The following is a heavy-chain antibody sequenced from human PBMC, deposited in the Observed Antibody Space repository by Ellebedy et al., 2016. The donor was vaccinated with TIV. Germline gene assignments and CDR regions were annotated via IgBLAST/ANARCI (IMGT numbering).Heavy chain of an antibody. J-gene: IGHJ5*02. CDR3: AAGGEDPYNWFDP. Sequence: MPSETLSLTCTVSGGSISSYYWSWIRQPPGKGLEWIGYIYYSGSTNYNPSLKSRVTISVDTSKNQFSLKLSSVTAADTAVYYCAAGGEDPYNWFDPWGQGTLVTVSS. CDR1: GGSISSYY. V-gene: IGHV4-59*08. CDR2: IYYSGST. D-gene: IGHD2-21*01.